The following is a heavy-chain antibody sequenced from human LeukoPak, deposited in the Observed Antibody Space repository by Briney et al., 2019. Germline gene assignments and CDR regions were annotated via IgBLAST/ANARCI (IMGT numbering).Heavy chain of an antibody. Sequence: SETLSLTCAVYGGSFSGYYWSWIRQPPGKGLEWIGEINHSGSTNYNPSLKSRVTISVDTSKNQFSLKLSSVTAADTAVYYCARVVVVPAARPNWFDRWGQGTLVTVSS. D-gene: IGHD2-2*02. CDR2: INHSGST. CDR3: ARVVVVPAARPNWFDR. V-gene: IGHV4-34*01. CDR1: GGSFSGYY. J-gene: IGHJ5*02.